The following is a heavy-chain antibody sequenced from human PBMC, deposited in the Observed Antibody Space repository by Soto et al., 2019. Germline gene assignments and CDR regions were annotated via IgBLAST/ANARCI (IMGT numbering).Heavy chain of an antibody. J-gene: IGHJ4*02. Sequence: EVQLVESGGGLVQPGGSLRLSYAAPTFIFSTYWMTWVRQAPGKGLEWVANIKRDGSETHYADSVKGRFTISRDNAKNSLYLQMNRLRVEHTAVYSCVGDGNNWNDFDYWGQGTLVTVSS. CDR1: TFIFSTYW. CDR3: VGDGNNWNDFDY. V-gene: IGHV3-7*01. CDR2: IKRDGSET. D-gene: IGHD1-20*01.